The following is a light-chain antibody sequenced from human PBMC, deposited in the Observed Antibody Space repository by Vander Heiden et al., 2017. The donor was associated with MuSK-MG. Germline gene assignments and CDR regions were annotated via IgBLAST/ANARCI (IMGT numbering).Light chain of an antibody. J-gene: IGKJ4*01. Sequence: AIQMTQSPSSLSASVGDRVTITCRASQDIRNYLGWYQQKPGKAPKLLIYTASSLQSGVPSRLSGSGSGTDFTLTISSLQPEDFATYYCLQDYNFPLTFGGGTEVEIK. CDR2: TAS. CDR3: LQDYNFPLT. V-gene: IGKV1-6*01. CDR1: QDIRNY.